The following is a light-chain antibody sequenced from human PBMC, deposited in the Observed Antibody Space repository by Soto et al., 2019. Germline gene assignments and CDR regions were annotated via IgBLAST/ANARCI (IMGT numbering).Light chain of an antibody. Sequence: QSVLTQPPSLSGAPGQRVTISCTGSSSKIGAGYDVHWYQQLPGTAPKLLIYGNINRPSGVPDRFSGSKSGTSASLAITGLQAEDEADYYCQSHDSSLSGFVFGTGTKLTVL. CDR2: GNI. V-gene: IGLV1-40*01. CDR3: QSHDSSLSGFV. J-gene: IGLJ1*01. CDR1: SSKIGAGYD.